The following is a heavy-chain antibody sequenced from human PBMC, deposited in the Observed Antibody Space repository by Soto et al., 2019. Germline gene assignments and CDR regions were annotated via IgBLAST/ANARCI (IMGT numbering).Heavy chain of an antibody. CDR2: ISYDGSNT. Sequence: PGGSLRLSCAASGFTFSSYAMHWVRQAPGKGLEWVAIISYDGSNTYYADSVRGRLTISRDTSKNTLYLQMNNLRAEDTAVYYCAREASLGVVKPELHYYYMDVWGKGTAVTVSS. J-gene: IGHJ6*03. D-gene: IGHD2-2*01. CDR3: AREASLGVVKPELHYYYMDV. V-gene: IGHV3-33*01. CDR1: GFTFSSYA.